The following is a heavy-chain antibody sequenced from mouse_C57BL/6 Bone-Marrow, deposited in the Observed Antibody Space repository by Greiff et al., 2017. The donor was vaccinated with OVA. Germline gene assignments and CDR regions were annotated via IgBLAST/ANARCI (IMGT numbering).Heavy chain of an antibody. CDR1: GYTFTDYY. J-gene: IGHJ2*01. D-gene: IGHD4-1*01. V-gene: IGHV1-26*01. Sequence: EVQLQQSGPELVKPGASVKISCKASGYTFTDYYMNWVKQSHGKSLEWIGDINPNDGGTSYNQKFKGKATLTVDKSSSTAYMELRSLTSEDSAVYYSAPLGFFDYWGQGTTLTVSS. CDR3: APLGFFDY. CDR2: INPNDGGT.